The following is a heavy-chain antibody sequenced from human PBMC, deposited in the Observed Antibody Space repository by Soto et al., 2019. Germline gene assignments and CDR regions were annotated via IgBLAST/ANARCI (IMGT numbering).Heavy chain of an antibody. D-gene: IGHD3-10*01. CDR2: MNPNSGNT. CDR3: ARVGPSRYYYGSGSYGY. V-gene: IGHV1-8*01. Sequence: APVKGSCKASGYTFTGYDINWVRQATGQGLEWMGWMNPNSGNTGYAQKFQGRVTMTRNTSISTAYMELSSLRSEDTAVYYCARVGPSRYYYGSGSYGYWGQGTLVTVSS. CDR1: GYTFTGYD. J-gene: IGHJ4*02.